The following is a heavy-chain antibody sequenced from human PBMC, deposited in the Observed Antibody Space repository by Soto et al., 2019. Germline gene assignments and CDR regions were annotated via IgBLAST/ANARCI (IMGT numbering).Heavy chain of an antibody. Sequence: GWSLRLSCAASGFTFDDYAMHWVRQAPGKGLEWVSGISWNSGSIGYADSVKGRFTISRDNAKNSLYLQMNSLRGEDTALYYCAKWSRSRWYYTRCHPQLGNWGQGTLVTVSS. D-gene: IGHD6-13*01. CDR1: GFTFDDYA. CDR2: ISWNSGSI. CDR3: AKWSRSRWYYTRCHPQLGN. V-gene: IGHV3-9*01. J-gene: IGHJ4*02.